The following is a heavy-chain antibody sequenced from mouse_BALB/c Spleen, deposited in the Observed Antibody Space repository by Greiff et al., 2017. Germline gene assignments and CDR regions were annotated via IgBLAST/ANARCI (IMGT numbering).Heavy chain of an antibody. CDR1: GYTFTSYA. J-gene: IGHJ2*01. CDR3: ARGGYGYDGGLDY. D-gene: IGHD2-14*01. Sequence: VQLQQSGPELVKPGASVKMSCKASGYTFTSYAMPWVHQKPGQGLEWIGYINPYNDGTKYNEKFKGKATLTSDKSSSTAYLELSSLTSEDSAVYYCARGGYGYDGGLDYWGQGTALTVSS. CDR2: INPYNDGT. V-gene: IGHV1-14*01.